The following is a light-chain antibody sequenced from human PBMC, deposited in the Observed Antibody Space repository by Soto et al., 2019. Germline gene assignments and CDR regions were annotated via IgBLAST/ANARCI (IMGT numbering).Light chain of an antibody. J-gene: IGKJ1*01. CDR2: AAS. Sequence: DIQMTQSPSSLSASVGDRVTITCQASHDITSFLNWYQHKPGKAPKLLIYAASTLQSGVPSRFSGSGSGTDFTLTISSLQPEDFATYYCQQLNSYPRTFGQGTKVEIK. CDR3: QQLNSYPRT. V-gene: IGKV1-9*01. CDR1: HDITSF.